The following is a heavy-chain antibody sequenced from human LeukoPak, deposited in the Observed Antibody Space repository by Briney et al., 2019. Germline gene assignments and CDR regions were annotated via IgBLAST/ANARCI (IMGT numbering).Heavy chain of an antibody. CDR2: IWYDGSNK. CDR1: GSTFSSYG. D-gene: IGHD3-10*01. CDR3: ASYGSGSYLSGGRFYYYYGMDV. V-gene: IGHV3-33*01. J-gene: IGHJ6*02. Sequence: GRSLRLSCAASGSTFSSYGMHWVRQAPGKGLEWVAVIWYDGSNKYYADSVKGRFTISRDNSKNTLYLQMNSLRAEDTAVYYCASYGSGSYLSGGRFYYYYGMDVWGQGTTVTVSS.